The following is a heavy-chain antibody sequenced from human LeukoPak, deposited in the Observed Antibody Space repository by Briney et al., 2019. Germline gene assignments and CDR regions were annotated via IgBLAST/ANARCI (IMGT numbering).Heavy chain of an antibody. V-gene: IGHV3-74*01. CDR3: ATGYSSGWYFYFQH. Sequence: GGSLRLSCAASGFTFSSYWMSWVRQAPGKGLVWVSRIYNDGSSTSYADSVKGRFTISRDNAKNSLSLRMNSLSAEDTAVYYCATGYSSGWYFYFQHWGQGSLVSVSS. CDR1: GFTFSSYW. CDR2: IYNDGSST. D-gene: IGHD6-19*01. J-gene: IGHJ1*01.